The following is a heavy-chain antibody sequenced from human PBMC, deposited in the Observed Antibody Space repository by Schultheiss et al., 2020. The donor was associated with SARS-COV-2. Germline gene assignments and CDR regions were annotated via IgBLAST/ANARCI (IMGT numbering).Heavy chain of an antibody. D-gene: IGHD3-3*01. Sequence: SVKVSCKASGGTFSSYAISWVRQAPGQGLEWMGGIIPIFGTANYAQKFQGRVTITADESTSTAYMELSSLRSEDTAVYYCARDRYDFWSGYVSYWYFDLWCRVTLVNVSS. CDR2: IIPIFGTA. CDR3: ARDRYDFWSGYVSYWYFDL. J-gene: IGHJ2*01. CDR1: GGTFSSYA. V-gene: IGHV1-69*13.